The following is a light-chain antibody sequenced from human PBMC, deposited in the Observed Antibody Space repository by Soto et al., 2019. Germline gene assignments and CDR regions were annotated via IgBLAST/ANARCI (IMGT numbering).Light chain of an antibody. J-gene: IGKJ1*01. CDR2: GAS. V-gene: IGKV3-15*01. Sequence: EIVMTQSPATLSVSPGERATLSCRASQSVSSNLAWYQQKPGQAPRPLIYGASTRATGIPARFSGSGSGTEFTLTISSLEPEDFAVYYCQQYNNWPLTFGQGTKVDIK. CDR1: QSVSSN. CDR3: QQYNNWPLT.